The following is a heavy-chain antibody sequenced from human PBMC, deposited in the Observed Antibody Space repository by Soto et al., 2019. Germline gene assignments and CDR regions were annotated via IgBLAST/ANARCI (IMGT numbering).Heavy chain of an antibody. J-gene: IGHJ4*02. CDR2: IHYSGST. CDR1: GGSISSYY. Sequence: QVQLQESGPGLVKPSETLSLTCTVSGGSISSYYWTWIRQPPGKGLEWIGFIHYSGSTNYNPSLKSRVTISLDTSENQFSLKLSSVTAADTAVYYCARTEGLQDFWSGFSYHFDYWGQGTLVTVSS. D-gene: IGHD3-3*01. V-gene: IGHV4-59*01. CDR3: ARTEGLQDFWSGFSYHFDY.